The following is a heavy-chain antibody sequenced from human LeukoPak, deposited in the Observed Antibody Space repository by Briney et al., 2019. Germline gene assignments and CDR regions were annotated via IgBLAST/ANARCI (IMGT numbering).Heavy chain of an antibody. CDR3: ATGYYDSRFNFDY. Sequence: ASVKVSCKVSGYTLTELSMHWVRQAPGKGLEWMGGFDPEDGETIYAQKFQGRVTMTEDTSADTAYMELSSLRSEDTAVYYCATGYYDSRFNFDYWGQGTLVTVSS. D-gene: IGHD3-22*01. V-gene: IGHV1-24*01. CDR2: FDPEDGET. J-gene: IGHJ4*02. CDR1: GYTLTELS.